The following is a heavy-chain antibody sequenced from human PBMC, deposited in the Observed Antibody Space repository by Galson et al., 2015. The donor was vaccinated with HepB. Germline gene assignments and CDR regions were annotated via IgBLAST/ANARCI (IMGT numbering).Heavy chain of an antibody. J-gene: IGHJ3*02. CDR3: ASHPYRGSFHFDI. V-gene: IGHV1-69*04. D-gene: IGHD1-26*01. CDR1: GGTFSSYA. CDR2: IITILGIA. Sequence: SVKVSCTASGGTFSSYAISWVRQAPGQGLEWMGRIITILGIANYAQKFQGRVTNSADKSTSTAYLELSSLRSEDTAVYYCASHPYRGSFHFDIWGQGTMVTVSS.